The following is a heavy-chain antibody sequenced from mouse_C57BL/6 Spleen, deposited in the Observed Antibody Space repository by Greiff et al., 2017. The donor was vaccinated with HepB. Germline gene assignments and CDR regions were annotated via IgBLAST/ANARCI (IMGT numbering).Heavy chain of an antibody. V-gene: IGHV5-4*01. J-gene: IGHJ4*01. CDR1: GFTFSSYA. CDR3: ARDPTTVVAPYAMDY. CDR2: ISDGGSYT. D-gene: IGHD1-1*01. Sequence: EVMLVESGGGLVKPGGSLKLSCAASGFTFSSYAMSWVRQTPEKRLEWVATISDGGSYTYYPDNVKGRFTSSRDNAKNNLYLQMSHLKSEDTAMYYCARDPTTVVAPYAMDYWGQGTSVTVSS.